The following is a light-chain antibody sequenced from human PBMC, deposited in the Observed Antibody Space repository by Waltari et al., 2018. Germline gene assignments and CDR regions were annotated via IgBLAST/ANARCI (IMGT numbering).Light chain of an antibody. J-gene: IGLJ3*02. V-gene: IGLV6-57*01. Sequence: NFMLTQPHSVSESPGKMVTISCTRSIGSIASNYVQWYQQRPGSSPTTVIYEGNQRPSGVPDRFSGSIDSSSNSASLTISGLKTEDEADYYCQSYDSSNPWVFGGGTKLTVL. CDR3: QSYDSSNPWV. CDR1: IGSIASNY. CDR2: EGN.